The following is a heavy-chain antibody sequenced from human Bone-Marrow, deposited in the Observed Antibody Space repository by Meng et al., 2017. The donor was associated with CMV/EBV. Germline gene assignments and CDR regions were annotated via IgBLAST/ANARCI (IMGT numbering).Heavy chain of an antibody. CDR2: IKEDGSDK. J-gene: IGHJ4*02. V-gene: IGHV3-7*01. Sequence: GESLKISCAASGFTFRTYWMSWVRLVPGKGLEWVANIKEDGSDKYYVDSVKGRFTISRDNAKNSLYLQMNSMKAEDTAVYYCARDSSGYDYRGQGTLVTASS. CDR3: ARDSSGYDY. D-gene: IGHD5-12*01. CDR1: GFTFRTYW.